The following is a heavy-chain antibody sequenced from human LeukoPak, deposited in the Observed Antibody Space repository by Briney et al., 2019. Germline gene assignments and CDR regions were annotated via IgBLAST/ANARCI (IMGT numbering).Heavy chain of an antibody. V-gene: IGHV4-4*02. CDR2: IYHSGST. CDR3: ASTYYYDSSGIHDAFDI. CDR1: GGSFSSSNW. D-gene: IGHD3-22*01. Sequence: SETLSLTCAVSGGSFSSSNWWSWVRHPPGKGLEWIGEIYHSGSTNYNPSLKSRVTISVDKSKNQFSLKLSSVTAADTAVYYCASTYYYDSSGIHDAFDIWGQGTMVTVSS. J-gene: IGHJ3*02.